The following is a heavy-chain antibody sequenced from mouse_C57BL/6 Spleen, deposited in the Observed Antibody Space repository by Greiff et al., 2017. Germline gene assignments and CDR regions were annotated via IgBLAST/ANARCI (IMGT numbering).Heavy chain of an antibody. J-gene: IGHJ3*01. CDR2: ISSGGDYI. V-gene: IGHV5-9-1*02. CDR1: GFTFSSYA. CDR3: TRGGEGFAY. Sequence: EVKVVESGEGLVKPGGSLKLSCAASGFTFSSYAMSWVRQTPGKRLEWVAYISSGGDYIYYADTVKGRFTISRDNARNTLYLQMSSLKSEDTAMYDCTRGGEGFAYWGQGTLVTVSA.